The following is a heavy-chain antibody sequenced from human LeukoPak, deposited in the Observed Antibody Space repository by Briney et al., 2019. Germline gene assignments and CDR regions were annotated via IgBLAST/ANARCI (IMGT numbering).Heavy chain of an antibody. CDR2: INHSGST. CDR1: GGSFSGYY. Sequence: PSETLSLTCAVYGGSFSGYYWSWIRQPPGKGLEWIGEINHSGSTNYDPSLKSRVTISVDTSKNQFSLKLSSVTAADTAVYYCARETSQKGAHYMDVWGKGTTVTISS. J-gene: IGHJ6*03. CDR3: ARETSQKGAHYMDV. V-gene: IGHV4-34*01. D-gene: IGHD3-16*01.